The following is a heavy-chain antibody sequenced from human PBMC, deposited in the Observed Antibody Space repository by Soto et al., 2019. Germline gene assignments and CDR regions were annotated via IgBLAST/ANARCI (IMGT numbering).Heavy chain of an antibody. J-gene: IGHJ5*02. CDR3: ARETVDTGMFSNWFDP. D-gene: IGHD5-18*01. Sequence: SETLSLTCAVSGGSISSSNWWSWVRQPPGKGLEWIGEIYHSGSTNYNPSLKSRVTISVDKSKNQFSLKLSSVTAADTAVYYCARETVDTGMFSNWFDPWGRGTLVPVSS. CDR1: GGSISSSNW. V-gene: IGHV4-4*02. CDR2: IYHSGST.